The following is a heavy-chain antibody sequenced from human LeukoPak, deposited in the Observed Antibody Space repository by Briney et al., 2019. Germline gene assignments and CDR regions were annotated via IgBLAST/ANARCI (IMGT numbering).Heavy chain of an antibody. V-gene: IGHV3-9*01. J-gene: IGHJ2*01. CDR3: ARDLTPPYCSSTSCSMPTSWYFDL. CDR1: GFTFDDYA. CDR2: ISWNSGSI. D-gene: IGHD2-2*01. Sequence: GGSLRLSCAASGFTFDDYAMHWVRQAPGKGLEWVSGISWNSGSIGYADSVKGRFTISRDNAKNSLYLQMNSLRAEDTAVYYCARDLTPPYCSSTSCSMPTSWYFDLWGRGTLVTVSS.